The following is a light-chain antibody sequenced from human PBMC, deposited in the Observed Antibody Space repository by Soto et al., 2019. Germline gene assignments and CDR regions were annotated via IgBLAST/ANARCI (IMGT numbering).Light chain of an antibody. Sequence: EIVLTQSPGTLSLSPGERATLSCRASQRVSSSYLAWYQQNRGQAPRLLIHGASSRATGIPDRFSGSGSGTDFTLTISRLEPEDFAVYYCQQYGSSRWTFGQGTKVEIK. J-gene: IGKJ1*01. CDR2: GAS. V-gene: IGKV3-20*01. CDR1: QRVSSSY. CDR3: QQYGSSRWT.